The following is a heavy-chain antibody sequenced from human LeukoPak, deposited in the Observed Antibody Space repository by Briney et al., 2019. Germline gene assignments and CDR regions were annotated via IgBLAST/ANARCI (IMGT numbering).Heavy chain of an antibody. Sequence: GSLRLSCVASGFTFSSYSMRCVRQAPGKGLEWIGEIYHNGTPNYNPSLKSRVTISADTFKNHFSLKMTSVTAADTAVYYCAAAPMLRGDGGEHYEYGLDVWGQGTKVIVSS. V-gene: IGHV4/OR15-8*01. D-gene: IGHD2-2*01. CDR2: IYHNGTP. CDR3: AAAPMLRGDGGEHYEYGLDV. CDR1: GFTFSSYSM. J-gene: IGHJ6*02.